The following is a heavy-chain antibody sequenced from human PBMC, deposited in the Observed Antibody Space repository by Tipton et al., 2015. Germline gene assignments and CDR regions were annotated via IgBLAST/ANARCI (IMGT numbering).Heavy chain of an antibody. Sequence: SLRLSCVASGFPFSAHGLNWVRQAPGKGLEWVSGISGSGGITYYADSVKGRSTISRDNSKNIMYLQMNSLRDEDAAVYYCAKSRENDYSNYFVYYYYYGMDVWGQGTTVTVSS. CDR2: ISGSGGIT. CDR3: AKSRENDYSNYFVYYYYYGMDV. J-gene: IGHJ6*02. CDR1: GFPFSAHG. D-gene: IGHD4-11*01. V-gene: IGHV3-23*01.